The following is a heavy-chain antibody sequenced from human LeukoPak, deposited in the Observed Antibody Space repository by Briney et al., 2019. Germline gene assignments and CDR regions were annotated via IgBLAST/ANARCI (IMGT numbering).Heavy chain of an antibody. D-gene: IGHD6-13*01. CDR1: GFTVNSNY. J-gene: IGHJ4*02. CDR3: ARGGQQLDY. Sequence: GGSLRLSCAASGFTVNSNYLSWVRQAPGKGLEWVSTLYNTGNTYYANSVKGRFSISRDNSKNTLFLQMNSLRAEDTAVYYCARGGQQLDYWGQGTLVTVSS. V-gene: IGHV3-53*01. CDR2: LYNTGNT.